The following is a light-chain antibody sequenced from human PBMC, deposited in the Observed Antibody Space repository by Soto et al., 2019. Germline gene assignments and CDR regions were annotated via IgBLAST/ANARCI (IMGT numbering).Light chain of an antibody. J-gene: IGKJ4*01. CDR3: QQRSNWPPLT. Sequence: EIVLTQSPATLSLSPGERATLSCRASQSVSSYLAWYQQKPGQAPRLLIYDASNRATGIPARFSGSGSGTDFTLTMSSLEPKAFAVYYCQQRSNWPPLTFGGGTKVEIK. CDR2: DAS. V-gene: IGKV3-11*01. CDR1: QSVSSY.